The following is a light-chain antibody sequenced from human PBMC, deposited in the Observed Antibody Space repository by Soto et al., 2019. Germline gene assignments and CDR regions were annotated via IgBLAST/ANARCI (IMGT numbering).Light chain of an antibody. Sequence: QSVLTQPPSASGTPGQRVTISCSGSSSNIETNTVDWYQHLPGTAPKVLIFNNNQRPSGVPDRFSGSKSGTSASLAISGLQSEDEAHYYCAVWDDSLSGMIFGGGTKVTAL. CDR3: AVWDDSLSGMI. J-gene: IGLJ2*01. CDR2: NNN. V-gene: IGLV1-44*01. CDR1: SSNIETNT.